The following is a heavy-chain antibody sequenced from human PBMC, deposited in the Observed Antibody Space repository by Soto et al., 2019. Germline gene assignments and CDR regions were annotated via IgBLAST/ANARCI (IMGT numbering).Heavy chain of an antibody. J-gene: IGHJ6*02. D-gene: IGHD6-13*01. CDR2: IYYSGST. CDR1: GGSISSGGYY. V-gene: IGHV4-31*03. CDR3: ARDGIAAAGTSKFHYYYGMDV. Sequence: SETLSLTCTVSGGSISSGGYYWSWIRQHPGKGLEWIGYIYYSGSTYYNPSLKSRVTISVDTSKNQFSLKLSSVTAADTAVYYCARDGIAAAGTSKFHYYYGMDVWGQGTTVTVSS.